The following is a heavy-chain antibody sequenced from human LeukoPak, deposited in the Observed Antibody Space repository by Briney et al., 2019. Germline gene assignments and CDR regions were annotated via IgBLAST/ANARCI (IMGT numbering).Heavy chain of an antibody. CDR3: ARDDIAVAGTGGGFDY. J-gene: IGHJ4*02. CDR1: GFTFSSYT. V-gene: IGHV3-48*01. CDR2: IGTSTTTI. D-gene: IGHD6-19*01. Sequence: GGSLRLSCAASGFTFSSYTMNWVRQPPGKGLEWVSNIGTSTTTIYYADSVKGQFTISRDNAKNSLYLQMNSLRAEDTAVYYCARDDIAVAGTGGGFDYWGQGTLVTVSS.